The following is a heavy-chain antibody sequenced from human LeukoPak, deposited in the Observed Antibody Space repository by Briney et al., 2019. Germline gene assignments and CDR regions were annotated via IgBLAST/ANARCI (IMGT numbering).Heavy chain of an antibody. Sequence: GGSLRLSCAASGFNFRIYNMNWVRQAPGKGLEWIAYISSSSSDIYYADSVKGRFTISRDNAKNSLYLQMKSLRADDTAIYYCAKGNIFDSWGQGILVTVSS. V-gene: IGHV3-48*01. CDR2: ISSSSSDI. CDR3: AKGNIFDS. CDR1: GFNFRIYN. D-gene: IGHD2/OR15-2a*01. J-gene: IGHJ4*02.